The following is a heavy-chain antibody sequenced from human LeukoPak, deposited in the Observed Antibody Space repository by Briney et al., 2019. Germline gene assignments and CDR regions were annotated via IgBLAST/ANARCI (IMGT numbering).Heavy chain of an antibody. V-gene: IGHV4-30-4*02. CDR1: GGSISSGDYY. J-gene: IGHJ4*02. D-gene: IGHD3-22*01. Sequence: SETLSLTCTVSGGSISSGDYYWSWIRQPPGKGLEWIGYIYYSGSTYYNPSLKSRVTISVDTSKNQFSLKLSSVTAADTAVYYCARVLAYYYDSGFDYWGQGTLVTVSS. CDR3: ARVLAYYYDSGFDY. CDR2: IYYSGST.